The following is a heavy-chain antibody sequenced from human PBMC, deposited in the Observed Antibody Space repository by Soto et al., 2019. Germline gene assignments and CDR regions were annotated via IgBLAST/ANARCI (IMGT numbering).Heavy chain of an antibody. CDR2: ISIRGGDE. D-gene: IGHD6-6*01. CDR1: GFTFSSYA. J-gene: IGHJ4*02. V-gene: IGHV3-30*03. CDR3: ARGTIVARQHLDY. Sequence: QVQLVESGEGVVQPGKSLRLSCAASGFTFSSYAMHWARQAPGKGLEWVTVISIRGGDEYYAESVRGRFTISRDDSKNTPYLQMDSLRVEDTAVYYCARGTIVARQHLDYWGQGTLVPVSS.